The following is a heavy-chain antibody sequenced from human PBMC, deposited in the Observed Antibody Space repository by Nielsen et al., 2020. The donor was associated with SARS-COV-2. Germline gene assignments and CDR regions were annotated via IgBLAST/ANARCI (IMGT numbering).Heavy chain of an antibody. J-gene: IGHJ6*02. CDR3: ARDHRPGGYGMDV. CDR2: ISSSSAYT. V-gene: IGHV3-21*01. Sequence: GGSLRLSCAASGFSFSTYSMNWVRQAPGKGLEWVSCISSSSAYTYYADSVKGRFTISRDNAKNSLYLQMNSLRVEDTAIYYCARDHRPGGYGMDVWGQGTTVTVSS. D-gene: IGHD3-10*01. CDR1: GFSFSTYS.